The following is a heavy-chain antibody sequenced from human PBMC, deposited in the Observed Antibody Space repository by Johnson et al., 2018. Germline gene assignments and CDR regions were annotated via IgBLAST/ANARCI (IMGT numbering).Heavy chain of an antibody. J-gene: IGHJ3*02. CDR1: GFTFSDYS. D-gene: IGHD2-8*01. CDR2: LSSDNNYI. V-gene: IGHV3-21*01. CDR3: ARLMDNAKVYDAFDR. Sequence: EVQLVETGGGLVKPGGSLRLSCAASGFTFSDYSVDWVRQAPGTGLEWVSSLSSDNNYIYSTESVKGRFTVSSDNAKNSLFPQMNDRRAEDTATYYCARLMDNAKVYDAFDRWGQGTMVTVSS.